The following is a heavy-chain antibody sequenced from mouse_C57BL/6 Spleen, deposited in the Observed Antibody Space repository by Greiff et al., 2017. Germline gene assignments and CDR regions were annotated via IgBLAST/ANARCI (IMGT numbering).Heavy chain of an antibody. CDR1: GYTFTSYW. Sequence: QVQLQQPGAELVKPGASVKLSCKASGYTFTSYWMHWVKQRPGQGLEWIGMIHPNRGSTNYNEKFKSKATLTVDKSSSTAYMQLSSLTSEDSAVYDCGLIPALYYFDYWGQGTTLTVSS. CDR2: IHPNRGST. J-gene: IGHJ2*01. V-gene: IGHV1-64*01. CDR3: GLIPALYYFDY.